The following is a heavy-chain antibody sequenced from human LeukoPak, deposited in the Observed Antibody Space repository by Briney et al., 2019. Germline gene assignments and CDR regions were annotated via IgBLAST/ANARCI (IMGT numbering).Heavy chain of an antibody. CDR3: ARHRDSSGTDY. J-gene: IGHJ4*02. V-gene: IGHV3-48*01. CDR1: GFTFSSYD. D-gene: IGHD3-22*01. CDR2: ISRLSSTI. Sequence: PGGSLRLSCAASGFTFSSYDMNWVRQAPGKGLEWASYISRLSSTIYSADSVKGRFTISRDNAKNSLFLQMNSLRAEDTAVYYCARHRDSSGTDYWGQGTLVTVSS.